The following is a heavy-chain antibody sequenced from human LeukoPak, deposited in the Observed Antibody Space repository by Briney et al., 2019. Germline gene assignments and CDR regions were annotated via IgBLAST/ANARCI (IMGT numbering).Heavy chain of an antibody. Sequence: GASVKASCKASGYTFTVYYLHWVRQAPGQGLEWMGCVNPNSGDTNYAQKFQGSVTMTRDTSISTVYMELSRLRSDDTAVYYCARASGSYWWFDSWGQGTLVTVSS. CDR3: ARASGSYWWFDS. J-gene: IGHJ5*01. D-gene: IGHD1-26*01. CDR1: GYTFTVYY. CDR2: VNPNSGDT. V-gene: IGHV1-2*02.